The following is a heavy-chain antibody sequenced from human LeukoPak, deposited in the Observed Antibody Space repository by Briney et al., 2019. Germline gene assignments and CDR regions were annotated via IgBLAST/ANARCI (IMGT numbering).Heavy chain of an antibody. V-gene: IGHV3-23*01. J-gene: IGHJ3*02. CDR3: AEDRITNDAFDI. CDR1: GFTFSSYA. Sequence: GGSLRLSCAASGFTFSSYAMSWVRQALGKWLEWVSAISGSGGSTYYADSVKGRLSISRDNSKNTLYLQMNSLRAEDAAVYYCAEDRITNDAFDIWGQGTMVTVSS. CDR2: ISGSGGST. D-gene: IGHD3-10*01.